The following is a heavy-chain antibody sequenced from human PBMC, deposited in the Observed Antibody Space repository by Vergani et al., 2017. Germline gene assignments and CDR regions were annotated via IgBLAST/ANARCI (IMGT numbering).Heavy chain of an antibody. Sequence: QVQLQQWGAGLLKPSETLSLTCAVYGGSFSGYYWSWIRQPPGKGREWIGEINHSGSTNYNPSLKSRVSISVDTSKNQFSLKLCYVTAADTAVYYCARGNTAMVSGEDVWGKGTTVTVSS. J-gene: IGHJ6*04. D-gene: IGHD5-18*01. CDR2: INHSGST. CDR3: ARGNTAMVSGEDV. V-gene: IGHV4-34*01. CDR1: GGSFSGYY.